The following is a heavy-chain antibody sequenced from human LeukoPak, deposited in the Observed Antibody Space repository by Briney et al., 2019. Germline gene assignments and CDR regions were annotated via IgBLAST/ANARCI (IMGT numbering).Heavy chain of an antibody. Sequence: GGSLRLSCAASGFTFSSYWMSWVRQAPGKGLEWVANIKQDGSEKYYVDSVKGRFTISRDNAKNSLYLQMNSLRAEDTAVYYCARVSSQWLVRVFDYWGQGTLVTVSS. CDR3: ARVSSQWLVRVFDY. D-gene: IGHD6-19*01. CDR1: GFTFSSYW. CDR2: IKQDGSEK. V-gene: IGHV3-7*03. J-gene: IGHJ4*02.